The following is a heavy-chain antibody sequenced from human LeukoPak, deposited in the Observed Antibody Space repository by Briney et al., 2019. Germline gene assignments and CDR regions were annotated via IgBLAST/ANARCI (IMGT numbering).Heavy chain of an antibody. CDR2: INHSGST. CDR1: GGSFSGYY. Sequence: SETLSLTCAVYGGSFSGYYWSWIRQPPGKGLEWIGEINHSGSTNYNPSLKSRVTMSVDTSKNQFSLKLSSVTAADTAVYYCARGPGGSSGWYWYFDLWGRGTLVTVSS. V-gene: IGHV4-34*01. CDR3: ARGPGGSSGWYWYFDL. D-gene: IGHD6-19*01. J-gene: IGHJ2*01.